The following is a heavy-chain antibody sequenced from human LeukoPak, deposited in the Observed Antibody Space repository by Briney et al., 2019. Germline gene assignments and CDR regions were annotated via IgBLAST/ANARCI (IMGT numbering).Heavy chain of an antibody. CDR3: ARENYYGPGRSPAYGMDV. CDR1: GFTFSSYG. CDR2: IWYDGSNK. J-gene: IGHJ6*02. V-gene: IGHV3-33*01. Sequence: GGSLRLSCAASGFTFSSYGMHWVRQAPGKGLEWVAVIWYDGSNKYYADSVKGRFTISRDNSKNTLYLQMNSLRAEDTAAYYCARENYYGPGRSPAYGMDVWGQGTTVTVSS. D-gene: IGHD3-10*01.